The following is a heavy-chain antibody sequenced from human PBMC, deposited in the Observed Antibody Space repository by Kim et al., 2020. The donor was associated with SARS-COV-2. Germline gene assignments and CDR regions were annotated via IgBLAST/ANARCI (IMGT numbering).Heavy chain of an antibody. J-gene: IGHJ6*02. CDR2: IYYSGST. CDR3: ARDRAGGYSPYYYYYGMDV. V-gene: IGHV4-39*07. D-gene: IGHD5-12*01. Sequence: SETLSLTCTVSGGSISSSSYYWGWIRQPPGKGLEWIGSIYYSGSTYYNPSLKSRVTISVDTSKNQFSLKLSSVTAADTAVYYCARDRAGGYSPYYYYYGMDVWGQGTTVTVSS. CDR1: GGSISSSSYY.